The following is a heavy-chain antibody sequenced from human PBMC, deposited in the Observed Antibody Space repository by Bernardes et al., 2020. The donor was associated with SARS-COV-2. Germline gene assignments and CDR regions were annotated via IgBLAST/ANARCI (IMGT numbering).Heavy chain of an antibody. J-gene: IGHJ4*02. CDR3: ARTFYYDRGGDSLFDY. CDR2: ISPKSGAT. D-gene: IGHD2-21*02. CDR1: GYTFSDYY. V-gene: IGHV1-2*02. Sequence: ASVKVCCTASGYTFSDYYTHWLRQAPGRGLEWMGWISPKSGATNHAQKFQGRVTMTRDTSISTDYMELSRLRSDDTAVYYCARTFYYDRGGDSLFDYWGQGTAVTVSS.